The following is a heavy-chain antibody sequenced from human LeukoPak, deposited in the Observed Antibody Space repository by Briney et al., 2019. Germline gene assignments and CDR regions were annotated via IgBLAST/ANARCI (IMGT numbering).Heavy chain of an antibody. V-gene: IGHV3-30*04. CDR1: GFTFSSYA. D-gene: IGHD3-10*01. CDR2: ISYDGSNK. Sequence: GGSLRLSCAASGFTFSSYAMHWVRQAPGKGLEWVAVISYDGSNKYYADSVKGRFTISRDNSKNTLYLQMNSLRAEDTAVYYCARDGYYGSGSYYNVPTLYFVYWGQGTLVTVSS. J-gene: IGHJ4*02. CDR3: ARDGYYGSGSYYNVPTLYFVY.